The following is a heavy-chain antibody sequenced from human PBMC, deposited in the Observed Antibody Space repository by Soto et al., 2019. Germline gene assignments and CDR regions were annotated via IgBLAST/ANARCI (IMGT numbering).Heavy chain of an antibody. CDR1: GGSVSSGSYY. Sequence: QVQLQESGPGLVKPSETLSLTCTVSGGSVSSGSYYWSWIRQPPGKGLEWIGYIYYSGSTNYNPSPKSRVTIAVDXSKNQFSLKLSSVTAADTAVYYCARGIEGWYQGRYYYGMDVWGQGTTVTVSS. D-gene: IGHD6-19*01. CDR3: ARGIEGWYQGRYYYGMDV. CDR2: IYYSGST. J-gene: IGHJ6*02. V-gene: IGHV4-61*01.